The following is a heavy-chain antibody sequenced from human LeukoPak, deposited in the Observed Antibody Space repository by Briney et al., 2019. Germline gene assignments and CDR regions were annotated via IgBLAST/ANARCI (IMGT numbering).Heavy chain of an antibody. Sequence: SETLSITCAVYGGSFSGYYWSWIRQPPGKGLECIGEINHSGSTNYNPSLKSRVTISVDTSKNQFSLKLSSVTAADTAVYYCAGVGKQWLVRAFDYWGQGTLATVSS. CDR1: GGSFSGYY. CDR2: INHSGST. CDR3: AGVGKQWLVRAFDY. J-gene: IGHJ4*02. D-gene: IGHD6-19*01. V-gene: IGHV4-34*01.